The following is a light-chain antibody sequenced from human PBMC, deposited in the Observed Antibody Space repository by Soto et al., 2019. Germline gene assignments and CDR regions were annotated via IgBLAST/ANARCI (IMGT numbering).Light chain of an antibody. CDR1: QSISTW. CDR3: QQYNGYSTWT. Sequence: DTQMTQSHSTLPASYLDRVTINCRFNQSISTWLAWYQQKPGKAPNLLIYKASRLETGVPSRFSGSRSGTEFTLTISSLQPDDFATYYCQQYNGYSTWTFGQGTKVDIK. V-gene: IGKV1-5*03. CDR2: KAS. J-gene: IGKJ1*01.